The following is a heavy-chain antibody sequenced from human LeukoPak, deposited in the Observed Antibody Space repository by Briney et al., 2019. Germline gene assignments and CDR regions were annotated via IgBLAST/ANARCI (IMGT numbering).Heavy chain of an antibody. CDR3: ARLFGGPERYFDY. D-gene: IGHD1-14*01. CDR2: IYYSGST. CDR1: GGSISSGGYY. Sequence: PSQTLSLTCTVSGGSISSGGYYWSWIRQHPGKGLEWIGTIYYSGSTYYNPSLKSRATISADTSKNQFSLKLSSVTAADTAVYYCARLFGGPERYFDYWGQGTLVTVSS. J-gene: IGHJ4*02. V-gene: IGHV4-31*03.